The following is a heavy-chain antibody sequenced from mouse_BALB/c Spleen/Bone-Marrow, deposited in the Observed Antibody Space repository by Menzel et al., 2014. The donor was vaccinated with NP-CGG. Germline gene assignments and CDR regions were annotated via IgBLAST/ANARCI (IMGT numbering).Heavy chain of an antibody. Sequence: VQLQQSGAELVRPGASVKLSCKALGYTFTDYEMHRVKQTPVNGLEWIGAIHPGSGNTAYNQKFKGKATLTADKSSSTAYMELSSLTSEDSAVYYCIRGNYRYSWFAYWGQGTLVTVSA. V-gene: IGHV1-15*01. CDR1: GYTFTDYE. D-gene: IGHD2-14*01. J-gene: IGHJ3*01. CDR2: IHPGSGNT. CDR3: IRGNYRYSWFAY.